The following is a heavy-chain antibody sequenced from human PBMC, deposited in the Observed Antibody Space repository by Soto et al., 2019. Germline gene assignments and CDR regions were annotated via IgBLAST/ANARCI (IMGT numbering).Heavy chain of an antibody. V-gene: IGHV3-23*01. J-gene: IGHJ6*03. Sequence: GGSLRLSCAASGFTFAGFAMTWVRQAPGKGLEWVSTIGGSGSSTYYADSVKGRFTISRDNSKNTLYLQMNSLRAEDTAVYYCAKDLAYGGKTGYYYYYMDVWGKGTTVTVSS. CDR1: GFTFAGFA. CDR3: AKDLAYGGKTGYYYYYMDV. D-gene: IGHD4-17*01. CDR2: IGGSGSST.